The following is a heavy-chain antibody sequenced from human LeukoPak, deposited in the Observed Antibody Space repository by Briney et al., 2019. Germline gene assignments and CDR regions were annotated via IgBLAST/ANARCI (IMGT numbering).Heavy chain of an antibody. D-gene: IGHD3-3*01. Sequence: GGSLRLSCAASGFTFTTYWMSWVRQAPGKGLEWVANIKQDGSEKYYVDSVKGRFTIFRDNAKKSLYLQMNSLRAEDTAVYYCASSGIFDDFWSGYYGFDYWGQGTLVTVSS. CDR1: GFTFTTYW. CDR2: IKQDGSEK. V-gene: IGHV3-7*01. J-gene: IGHJ4*02. CDR3: ASSGIFDDFWSGYYGFDY.